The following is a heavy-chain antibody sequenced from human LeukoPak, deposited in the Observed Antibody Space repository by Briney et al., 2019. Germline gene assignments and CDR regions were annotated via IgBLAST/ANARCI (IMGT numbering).Heavy chain of an antibody. V-gene: IGHV3-30-3*01. J-gene: IGHJ6*02. D-gene: IGHD2-15*01. Sequence: GGSLRLSCAASGFTFSSYAMHWVRQAPGKGLEWVAVISYDGSNKYYADSVKGRLTISRDNSKNTLYLQMNSLRAEDTAVYYCAREVDYYYYGMDVWGQGTTVTVSS. CDR2: ISYDGSNK. CDR1: GFTFSSYA. CDR3: AREVDYYYYGMDV.